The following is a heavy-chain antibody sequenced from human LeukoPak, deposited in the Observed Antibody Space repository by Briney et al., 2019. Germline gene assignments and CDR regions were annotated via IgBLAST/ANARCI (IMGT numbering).Heavy chain of an antibody. CDR2: IYYSGST. CDR1: GGSISSYY. V-gene: IGHV4-59*08. Sequence: SETLSLTCTVSGGSISSYYWSWIRHPPGKGLEWIGYIYYSGSTNYNPSLKSRVTISVDTSKNQFSLKLSSVTAADTAVYYCARHANYYGSGSYLNWFDPWGQGTLVTVSS. D-gene: IGHD3-10*01. J-gene: IGHJ5*02. CDR3: ARHANYYGSGSYLNWFDP.